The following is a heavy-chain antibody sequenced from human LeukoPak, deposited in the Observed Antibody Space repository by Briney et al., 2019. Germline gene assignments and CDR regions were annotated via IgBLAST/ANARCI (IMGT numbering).Heavy chain of an antibody. CDR2: IGSSSNYI. V-gene: IGHV3-21*01. CDR1: GLTFSSYS. D-gene: IGHD3-10*01. Sequence: GGSLRLSCAASGLTFSSYSMNWVRQAPGKGLEWVSFIGSSSNYIYYADSVKGRFTISRDNAKNSLYLQMNSLRAEDTAVYYCARVPHAMVRGVIITEFYFDYWGQGTLVTVSS. J-gene: IGHJ4*02. CDR3: ARVPHAMVRGVIITEFYFDY.